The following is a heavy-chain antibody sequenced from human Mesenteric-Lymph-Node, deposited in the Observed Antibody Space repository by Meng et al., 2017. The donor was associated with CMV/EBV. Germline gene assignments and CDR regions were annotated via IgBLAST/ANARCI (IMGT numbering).Heavy chain of an antibody. J-gene: IGHJ6*02. CDR1: GGSFSGYY. D-gene: IGHD6-6*01. Sequence: SETLSLTCAVYGGSFSGYYWSWIRQPPGKGLEWIGEINHSGSTNYNPSLKSRVTISVDTSKNQFSLKLSSVTAADSAVYYCARVRKQLVRFGYYYGMDVWGQGTAVTVSS. CDR3: ARVRKQLVRFGYYYGMDV. CDR2: INHSGST. V-gene: IGHV4-34*01.